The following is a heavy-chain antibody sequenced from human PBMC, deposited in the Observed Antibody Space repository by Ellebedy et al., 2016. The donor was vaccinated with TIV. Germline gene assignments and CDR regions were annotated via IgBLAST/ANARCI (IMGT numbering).Heavy chain of an antibody. Sequence: MPGGSLRLSCTVSGGSIRRSSYYWGWVRQPPGKGLEWIASIYYSGSTYYNPSLKSRLTISVDTSKNQFSLKLTSVTAADTAVYYCSSEPPYFYGASGIYLQDFWGQGTLVTVSS. D-gene: IGHD3-10*01. J-gene: IGHJ4*02. V-gene: IGHV4-39*01. CDR2: IYYSGST. CDR1: GGSIRRSSYY. CDR3: SSEPPYFYGASGIYLQDF.